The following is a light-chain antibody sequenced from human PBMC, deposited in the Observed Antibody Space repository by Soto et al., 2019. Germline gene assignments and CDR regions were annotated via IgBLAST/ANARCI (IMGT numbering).Light chain of an antibody. J-gene: IGKJ4*01. Sequence: DIQMTQSPSSLSASVGDRVTITCRASQGISNSLAWYQQKPGKVPKLLIYAASTLLSGVPSRFGCSGTGTDFTLTISSLQPEDVANYYCQKYNSAPLTFGGGTKVEIK. CDR2: AAS. V-gene: IGKV1-27*01. CDR3: QKYNSAPLT. CDR1: QGISNS.